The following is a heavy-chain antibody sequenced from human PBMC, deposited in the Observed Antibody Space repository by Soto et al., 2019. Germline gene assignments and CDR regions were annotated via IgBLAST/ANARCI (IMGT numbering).Heavy chain of an antibody. D-gene: IGHD3-3*01. CDR3: ASPQRSGYDRGDSYYHTMDV. CDR2: ILPMFGAV. V-gene: IGHV1-69*06. CDR1: GGTSSNFV. J-gene: IGHJ6*02. Sequence: QMRLVQSGAEVKNSGSSVKVSCKASGGTSSNFVITWVRQVPGQGLEWLGGILPMFGAVKYAQKFQDRLTITADRSTNTASMELGSLRSEDTAVYYCASPQRSGYDRGDSYYHTMDVWGHGTTVTVS.